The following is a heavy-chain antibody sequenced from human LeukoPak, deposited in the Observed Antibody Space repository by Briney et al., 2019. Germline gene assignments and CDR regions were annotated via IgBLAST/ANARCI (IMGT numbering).Heavy chain of an antibody. CDR1: GFTFSSYS. CDR3: AREVTGGYSGYDRHFDY. J-gene: IGHJ4*02. V-gene: IGHV3-21*01. Sequence: GGSLRLSCAGSGFTFSSYSMNWVRQAPGKGLEWVSSISSSSSYIYYADSVKGRFTISRDNAKNSLYLQMNSLRAEDTAVYYCAREVTGGYSGYDRHFDYWGQGTLVTVSS. D-gene: IGHD5-12*01. CDR2: ISSSSSYI.